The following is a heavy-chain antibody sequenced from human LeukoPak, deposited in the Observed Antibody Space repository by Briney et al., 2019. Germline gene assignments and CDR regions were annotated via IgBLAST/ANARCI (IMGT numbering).Heavy chain of an antibody. V-gene: IGHV3-48*01. D-gene: IGHD5-18*01. CDR1: GFTFSGAS. CDR2: ISSSSSSI. Sequence: PGGSLRLSCAASGFTFSGASMNWVRQAPGKGLEWVSYISSSSSSIHYADPVKGRITISRDNAKNSLYLKMNSLSAEATAVYYCARGASVDTAMAYYYYGMDVWGQGTTVTVSS. J-gene: IGHJ6*02. CDR3: ARGASVDTAMAYYYYGMDV.